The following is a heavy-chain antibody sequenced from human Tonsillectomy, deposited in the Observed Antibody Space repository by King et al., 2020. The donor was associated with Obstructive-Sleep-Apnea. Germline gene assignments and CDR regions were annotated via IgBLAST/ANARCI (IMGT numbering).Heavy chain of an antibody. J-gene: IGHJ5*02. CDR2: ISGSGGST. CDR3: AKDRRYYYGSGRDWFDP. CDR1: GFTFSSYA. V-gene: IGHV3-23*04. D-gene: IGHD3-10*01. Sequence: VQLVESGGGLVQPGGSLRLSCAASGFTFSSYAMSWVRQAPGKGLEWVSAISGSGGSTYYADSVKGRFTISRDNSKNTLYLQMNSLRAEDTAVYYCAKDRRYYYGSGRDWFDPWGQGTLVTVSS.